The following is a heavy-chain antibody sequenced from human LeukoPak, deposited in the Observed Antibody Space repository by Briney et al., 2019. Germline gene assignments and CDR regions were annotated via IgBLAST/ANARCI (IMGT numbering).Heavy chain of an antibody. Sequence: GGSLRLSCAASGFTFSSYAMSWDRQAPGKGLEWVSAISGSGGSTYSADSVKGRFTISRDNSKNTLYLQMNSLRAEDTAVYYCAKRGYYYDSSGYYYFDYWGQGTLVTVSS. V-gene: IGHV3-23*01. CDR2: ISGSGGST. J-gene: IGHJ4*02. D-gene: IGHD3-22*01. CDR3: AKRGYYYDSSGYYYFDY. CDR1: GFTFSSYA.